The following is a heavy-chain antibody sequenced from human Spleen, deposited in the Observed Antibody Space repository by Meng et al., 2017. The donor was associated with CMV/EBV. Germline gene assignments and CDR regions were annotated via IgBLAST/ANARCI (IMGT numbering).Heavy chain of an antibody. Sequence: CAVYGGSFSGYYWSWLRQPPGKGLEWIGEINHSGSTNYNPSLKSRVTISVDTSKNQFSLKLSSVTTADTAVYYCASPRRWLQSPFDYWGQGTLVTVSS. CDR1: GGSFSGYY. D-gene: IGHD5-24*01. J-gene: IGHJ4*02. CDR3: ASPRRWLQSPFDY. CDR2: INHSGST. V-gene: IGHV4-34*01.